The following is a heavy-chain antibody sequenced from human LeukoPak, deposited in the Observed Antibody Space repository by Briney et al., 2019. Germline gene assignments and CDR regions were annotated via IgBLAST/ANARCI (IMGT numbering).Heavy chain of an antibody. CDR2: IWYDGSNK. D-gene: IGHD2-15*01. Sequence: PGGSLRLSCAASGFTFSSYGMHWVRQAPGKGLEWVAVIWYDGSNKYYADSVKGRFTISRDNSKNTLYLQMNSLRAEDTAVYYCAKAGDIVVVVAAMPRAPFDYWGQGTLVTVSS. CDR3: AKAGDIVVVVAAMPRAPFDY. J-gene: IGHJ4*02. V-gene: IGHV3-33*06. CDR1: GFTFSSYG.